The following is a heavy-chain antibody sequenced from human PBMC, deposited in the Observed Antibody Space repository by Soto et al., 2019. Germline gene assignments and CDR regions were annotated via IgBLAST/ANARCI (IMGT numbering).Heavy chain of an antibody. D-gene: IGHD3-3*01. Sequence: EVQLLESGGGLVQPGGSLRLSCAASGFTFSSYAMSWVRQAPGKGLEWVSAISGSGGSTYYADSVKGRFTISRDNSKNTLYLQMTRLRAEDTAVYYCAKVRPQSPTFWSGKGAFYYYYGMDVWGQGTTVTVSS. V-gene: IGHV3-23*01. CDR2: ISGSGGST. J-gene: IGHJ6*02. CDR3: AKVRPQSPTFWSGKGAFYYYYGMDV. CDR1: GFTFSSYA.